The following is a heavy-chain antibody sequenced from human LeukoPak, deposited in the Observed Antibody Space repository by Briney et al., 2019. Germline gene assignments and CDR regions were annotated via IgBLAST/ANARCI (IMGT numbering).Heavy chain of an antibody. V-gene: IGHV1-2*02. D-gene: IGHD2-2*01. CDR1: GYSFTAFY. J-gene: IGHJ6*02. CDR2: IHPRSGDT. CDR3: ARVEVVPALRDYYYYGMDV. Sequence: ASVKVSCKASGYSFTAFYLHWVRQAPGQGLEWMGWIHPRSGDTTYAQKFQGRVTLTRDTSISTAYMDLSSLRSDDTAVYYCARVEVVPALRDYYYYGMDVWGQGITVTVSS.